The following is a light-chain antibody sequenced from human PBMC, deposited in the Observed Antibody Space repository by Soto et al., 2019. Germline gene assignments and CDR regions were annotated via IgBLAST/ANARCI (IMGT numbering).Light chain of an antibody. J-gene: IGKJ5*01. CDR2: GAS. CDR3: QQYGSSSPIT. V-gene: IGKV3-20*01. CDR1: HSISSSY. Sequence: EIVLTQSPGTLSLSPGERATLSCRASHSISSSYLAWYQQKPGQAPRLLIYGASSRATGIPDRFSGSGSGSYFSLTISRLEPEDFAVYYWQQYGSSSPITFGHGTRLEIK.